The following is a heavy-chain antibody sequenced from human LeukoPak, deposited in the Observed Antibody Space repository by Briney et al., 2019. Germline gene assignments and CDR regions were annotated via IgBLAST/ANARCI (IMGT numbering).Heavy chain of an antibody. D-gene: IGHD1-1*01. CDR2: IYIDGTT. J-gene: IGHJ4*02. CDR1: GFSVSSIY. CDR3: ARAPNWRFDH. V-gene: IGHV3-53*01. Sequence: GGSLRLSCAASGFSVSSIYMNWVRQAPGKGLEWVSVIYIDGTTYYADSVKGRFTISRDDSKNTLYLHMNSLRAEDTAVYYCARAPNWRFDHWGQVTLVTVSS.